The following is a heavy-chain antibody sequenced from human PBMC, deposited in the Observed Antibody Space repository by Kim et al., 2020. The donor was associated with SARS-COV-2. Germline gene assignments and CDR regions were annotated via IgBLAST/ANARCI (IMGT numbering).Heavy chain of an antibody. CDR2: INSDESST. V-gene: IGHV3-74*01. J-gene: IGHJ4*02. Sequence: GGSLRLSCAASGFTFSSYWMHWVRQAPGKGLVWVSRINSDESSTSYADSVKGRFTISRDNAKNTLYLQMNSLRAEDTAVYYCAREGPTAIPYVDYWGQGTLVTVSS. CDR1: GFTFSSYW. CDR3: AREGPTAIPYVDY. D-gene: IGHD2-2*02.